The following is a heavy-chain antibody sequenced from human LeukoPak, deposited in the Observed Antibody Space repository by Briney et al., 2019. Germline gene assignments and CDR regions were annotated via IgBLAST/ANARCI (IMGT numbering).Heavy chain of an antibody. D-gene: IGHD3-10*01. CDR2: IKQEGSEK. CDR3: ARDGDVLLWFGESGNYFDY. Sequence: GGSLRLSCAASGYIFSRYWMRWGREARGKGVEGVANIKQEGSEKYYVESVKGRFTISRDNAKNSLYLQMNSLRAEDTAVYYCARDGDVLLWFGESGNYFDYWGQGTLVTVSS. J-gene: IGHJ4*02. CDR1: GYIFSRYW. V-gene: IGHV3-7*01.